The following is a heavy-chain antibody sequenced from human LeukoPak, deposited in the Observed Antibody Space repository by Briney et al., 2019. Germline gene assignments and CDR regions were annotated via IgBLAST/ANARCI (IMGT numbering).Heavy chain of an antibody. CDR3: ATGCSGGSCNASDI. CDR1: GGSISSYY. CDR2: IYYSGST. D-gene: IGHD2-15*01. V-gene: IGHV4-59*01. Sequence: PSETLSLTCTVSGGSISSYYWSWIRQPPGKGLEWIGYIYYSGSTNYNPSLKSRVTISVDTSKNQFSLKLSSVTAADTAVYYCATGCSGGSCNASDIWGQGTMVTVSS. J-gene: IGHJ3*02.